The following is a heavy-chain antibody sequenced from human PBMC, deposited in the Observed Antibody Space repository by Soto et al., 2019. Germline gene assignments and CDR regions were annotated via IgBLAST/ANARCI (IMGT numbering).Heavy chain of an antibody. J-gene: IGHJ4*02. CDR3: AKALSGSYYDLDY. Sequence: PGGSLRLSCAASGFTFSSYEMNWVRQAPGKGLEWVSYISSSGSTIYYADSVKGRFTISRDNSKNTLYLQMNSLRVEDTAVYYCAKALSGSYYDLDYWGQGTQVTVSS. CDR1: GFTFSSYE. D-gene: IGHD1-26*01. V-gene: IGHV3-48*03. CDR2: ISSSGSTI.